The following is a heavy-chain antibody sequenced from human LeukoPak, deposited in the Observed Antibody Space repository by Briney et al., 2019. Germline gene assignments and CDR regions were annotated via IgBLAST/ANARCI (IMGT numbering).Heavy chain of an antibody. J-gene: IGHJ4*02. CDR2: ISAYYGNT. CDR1: GFTFINSR. D-gene: IGHD1-26*01. CDR3: ARMGGGTYYYFDF. Sequence: GASVKVSCKSSGFTFINSRITWVRQAPGQGLEGMGWISAYYGNTHYVENFEGRVAMTRDTSTNTAYMELKSLTSDDTAIYSCARMGGGTYYYFDFWGQGTLVTVSP. V-gene: IGHV1-18*01.